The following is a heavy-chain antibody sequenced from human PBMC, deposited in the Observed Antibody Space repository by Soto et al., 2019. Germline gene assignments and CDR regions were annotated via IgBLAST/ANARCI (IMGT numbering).Heavy chain of an antibody. CDR3: ARSGLLWFGELLYDLFDY. Sequence: PGGSLRLSCAASGFTFSSYSMNWVRQAPGKGLEWVSSISSSSSYIYYADSVKGRFTISRDNAKNSLYLQMNSLRAEDTAVYYCARSGLLWFGELLYDLFDYWGQGTLVTSPQ. CDR2: ISSSSSYI. V-gene: IGHV3-21*01. D-gene: IGHD3-10*01. CDR1: GFTFSSYS. J-gene: IGHJ4*02.